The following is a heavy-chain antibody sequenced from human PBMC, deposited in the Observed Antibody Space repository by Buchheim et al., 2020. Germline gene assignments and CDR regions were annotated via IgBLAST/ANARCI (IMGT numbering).Heavy chain of an antibody. CDR1: GGSFSGYY. CDR2: INHSGST. CDR3: ARGARGGYFRFQH. V-gene: IGHV4-34*01. D-gene: IGHD2/OR15-2a*01. J-gene: IGHJ1*01. Sequence: QVQLQQWGAGLLKPSETLSLTCAVYGGSFSGYYWSWIRQPPGKGLEWIGEINHSGSTNYNPSLKSGVTISVDTSKNQFSLKLSAVTAADTAVYYCARGARGGYFRFQHWGQGTL.